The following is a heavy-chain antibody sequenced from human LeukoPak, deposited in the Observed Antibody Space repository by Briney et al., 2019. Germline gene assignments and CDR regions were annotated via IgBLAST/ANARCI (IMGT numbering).Heavy chain of an antibody. Sequence: GGSLRLSCAASGFTLRSSDMNWIRQAPGKGLEWVSAISGSVGGTTYYANSVKGRFTISRDNSKNTLHLQMTSLRAEDTAVYYCARVLRYCSGGNCYSGGLGYMDVWGKGTTVTISS. J-gene: IGHJ6*03. V-gene: IGHV3-23*01. CDR1: GFTLRSSD. CDR2: ISGSVGGTT. D-gene: IGHD2-15*01. CDR3: ARVLRYCSGGNCYSGGLGYMDV.